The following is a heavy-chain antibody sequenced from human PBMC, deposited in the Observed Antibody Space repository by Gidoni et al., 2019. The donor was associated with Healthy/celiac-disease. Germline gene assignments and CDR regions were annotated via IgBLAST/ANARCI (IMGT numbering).Heavy chain of an antibody. V-gene: IGHV3-30*04. Sequence: QVQLVESGGGVVQPGRSLRLYCAASGFPFSSYAMHWVRQAPGKGLEWVAVISYDGSNKYYADSVKGRFTISRDNSKNTLYLQMNSLRAEDTAVYYCARPHIVVVTSAEYFQHWGQGTLVTVSS. CDR2: ISYDGSNK. J-gene: IGHJ1*01. CDR3: ARPHIVVVTSAEYFQH. CDR1: GFPFSSYA. D-gene: IGHD2-21*02.